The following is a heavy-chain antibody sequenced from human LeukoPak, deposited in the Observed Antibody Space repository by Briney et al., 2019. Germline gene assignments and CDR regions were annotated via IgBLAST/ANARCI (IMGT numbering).Heavy chain of an antibody. Sequence: GGSLRLSCATSGFSFYNLAFHWVRQAPGKGLEWVSLISHDGNSRKYADSVKGRFIVSRDNSKNTLYLQMNSLRSEDTAVYYCASDSAWNLHGGYLDHWGQGTLVTVSS. J-gene: IGHJ4*02. CDR2: ISHDGNSR. CDR1: GFSFYNLA. CDR3: ASDSAWNLHGGYLDH. V-gene: IGHV3-30*04. D-gene: IGHD2-15*01.